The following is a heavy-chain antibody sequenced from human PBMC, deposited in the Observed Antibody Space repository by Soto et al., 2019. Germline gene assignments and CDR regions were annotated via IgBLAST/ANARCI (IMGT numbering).Heavy chain of an antibody. J-gene: IGHJ4*02. V-gene: IGHV5-51*01. D-gene: IGHD2-2*01. CDR1: KYTFTNYW. Sequence: GESLKLASKGSKYTFTNYWIAWVSHMPGKGLEWMGVIYPGDSDTIYSPSFQGQVTMSADKSINTAYLQWNTLKASDTAMYYCARHAAYCSSTTCSQNDYWGQGTLVTVSS. CDR2: IYPGDSDT. CDR3: ARHAAYCSSTTCSQNDY.